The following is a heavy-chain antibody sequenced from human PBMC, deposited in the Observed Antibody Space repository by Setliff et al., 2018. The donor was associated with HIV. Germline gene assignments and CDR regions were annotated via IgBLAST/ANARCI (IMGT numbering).Heavy chain of an antibody. CDR2: INAGNGNT. V-gene: IGHV1-3*01. CDR3: ARDFSGTYYADIDY. J-gene: IGHJ4*02. CDR1: GYTFTSYA. D-gene: IGHD1-26*01. Sequence: ASVKVSCKASGYTFTSYAMHWVRQAPGQRLEQMGWINAGNGNTKYSQKFQGRVTITRDTSASTVDMELSSLTHEDTAVYYCARDFSGTYYADIDYWGQGTLVTVSS.